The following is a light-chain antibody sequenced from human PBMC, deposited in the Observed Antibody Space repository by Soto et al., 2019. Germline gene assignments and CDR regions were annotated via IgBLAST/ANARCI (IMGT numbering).Light chain of an antibody. CDR2: EGS. CDR3: CSYAGSSTLV. V-gene: IGLV2-23*01. CDR1: SSDVGSYNL. J-gene: IGLJ2*01. Sequence: QSALTQPASVSGSPAQSITISCTGTSSDVGSYNLVSWYQQHPGKAPKLMIYEGSKRPSGVSNRFSGSKSGNTAYLTISGLQAEDEADYYCCSYAGSSTLVFGGGTKLTVL.